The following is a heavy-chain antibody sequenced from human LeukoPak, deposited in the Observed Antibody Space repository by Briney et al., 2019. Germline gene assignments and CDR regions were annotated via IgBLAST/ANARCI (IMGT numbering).Heavy chain of an antibody. Sequence: PSETLSLTCTVSGGSISSYYWSWIRQPPGKGLEWIGYIYYSGSTNYNPSLKSRVTISVDTSKNQFSLKLSSVTAADTAVYYCARDIDYPSWFDPWGQGTLVTVSS. CDR3: ARDIDYPSWFDP. CDR2: IYYSGST. CDR1: GGSISSYY. J-gene: IGHJ5*02. V-gene: IGHV4-59*01. D-gene: IGHD4-11*01.